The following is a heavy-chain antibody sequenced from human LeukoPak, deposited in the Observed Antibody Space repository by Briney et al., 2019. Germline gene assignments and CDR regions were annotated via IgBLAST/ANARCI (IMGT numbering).Heavy chain of an antibody. Sequence: PSETLSLTCTVSGGSISSYYWSWIRQPPGKGLEWIGYIYYTGSTNYNPSLKSRVTMSVDTSKNQFSLKLGSVTAADTAVYYCAREMGYCSGGSCYDFDYWGQGTLVTVSS. CDR3: AREMGYCSGGSCYDFDY. CDR2: IYYTGST. V-gene: IGHV4-59*12. CDR1: GGSISSYY. J-gene: IGHJ4*02. D-gene: IGHD2-15*01.